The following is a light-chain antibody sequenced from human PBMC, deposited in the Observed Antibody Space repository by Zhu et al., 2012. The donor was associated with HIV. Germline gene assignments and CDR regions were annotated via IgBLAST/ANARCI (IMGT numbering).Light chain of an antibody. CDR2: GAS. Sequence: EIVLTQSPGTLSLSPGERATLSCRASQSVTSTYFAWYKQKPGQAPRLLIYGASNRATGIPDRFSGSGSGTDFTLTISRLQPEDFAVYYCQQYDGSSWTFGQGTRVEVK. J-gene: IGKJ1*01. CDR3: QQYDGSSWT. CDR1: QSVTSTY. V-gene: IGKV3-20*01.